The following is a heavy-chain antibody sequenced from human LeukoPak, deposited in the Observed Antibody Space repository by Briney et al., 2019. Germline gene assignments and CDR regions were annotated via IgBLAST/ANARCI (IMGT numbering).Heavy chain of an antibody. D-gene: IGHD3-10*01. J-gene: IGHJ4*02. V-gene: IGHV1-2*02. CDR1: GYTFTGYY. Sequence: ASVKVSCKASGYTFTGYYMHWVRQAPGQGLEWMGWINPNSGGTNYAQKFQGRVTMTRDTSISTAYMELSRLRSDDTAVYYCARTKLLWFGELLGMDVWGQGTLVTVSS. CDR3: ARTKLLWFGELLGMDV. CDR2: INPNSGGT.